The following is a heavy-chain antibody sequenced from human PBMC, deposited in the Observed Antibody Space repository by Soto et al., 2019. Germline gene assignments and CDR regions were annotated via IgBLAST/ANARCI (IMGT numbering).Heavy chain of an antibody. CDR2: IYHRGYT. J-gene: IGHJ4*02. V-gene: IGHV3-53*01. CDR3: ATGVAAGKDGC. D-gene: IGHD6-19*01. Sequence: VQLVESGGGLIQPGGSLRLSCAASGFTVSSNHMTWIRQAPGRGPEWDSTIYHRGYTFYADSVKGRFAISRDNSKNMLYHQMNSLRPEDTAVYYCATGVAAGKDGCWGQGTLVAVSS. CDR1: GFTVSSNH.